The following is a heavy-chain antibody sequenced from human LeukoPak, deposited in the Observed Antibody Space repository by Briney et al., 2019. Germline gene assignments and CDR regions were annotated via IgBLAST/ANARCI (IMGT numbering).Heavy chain of an antibody. CDR1: GGSISSGDYY. Sequence: SETLSLTCTVSGGSISSGDYYWSWIRQPPGKGLEWIGYIYYSGSTYYNPSLKSRVTISVDTSKNQFSLKLSSVTAADTAVYYCARGGIAAVLAMFAFDIWGQGTMVTVSS. CDR2: IYYSGST. J-gene: IGHJ3*02. V-gene: IGHV4-30-4*02. D-gene: IGHD6-13*01. CDR3: ARGGIAAVLAMFAFDI.